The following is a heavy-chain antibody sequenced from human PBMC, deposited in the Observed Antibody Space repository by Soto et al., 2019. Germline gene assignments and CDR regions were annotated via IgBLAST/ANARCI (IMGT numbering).Heavy chain of an antibody. CDR2: INHSGST. V-gene: IGHV4-34*01. Sequence: SETLSLTCAVYGGSFSGYYWSWIRQPPGKGLEWIGEINHSGSTNYNPSLKSRVTISVDTSKNQFSLKLSSVTAADTAVYYCARGADDSSTADYYYYMDVWGKGTTVTVSS. CDR3: ARGADDSSTADYYYYMDV. D-gene: IGHD2-2*01. J-gene: IGHJ6*03. CDR1: GGSFSGYY.